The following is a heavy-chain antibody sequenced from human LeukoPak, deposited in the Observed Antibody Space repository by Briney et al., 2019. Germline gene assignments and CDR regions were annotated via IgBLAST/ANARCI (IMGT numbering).Heavy chain of an antibody. CDR1: AFIFSYYW. D-gene: IGHD3-3*01. J-gene: IGHJ4*02. CDR2: IKQDGSER. V-gene: IGHV3-7*01. CDR3: ARDEEWCLFDY. Sequence: GGSLRLSCAPSAFIFSYYWMSWVRQAPGKGLEWVANIKQDGSERYYVDSVKGRFTISRDNAKNSLYLQMNSLRAEDTAVYYCARDEEWCLFDYWGQGTLVTVSS.